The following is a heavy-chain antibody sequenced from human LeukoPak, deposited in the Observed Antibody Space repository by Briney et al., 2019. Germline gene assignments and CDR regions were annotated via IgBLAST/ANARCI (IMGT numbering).Heavy chain of an antibody. CDR1: GGSFSGYY. D-gene: IGHD5-12*01. Sequence: SETLSLTCAVYGGSFSGYYWSWIRQPPGKGLEWIGEINHSGSTNYNPSLKSRVTISVDTSKNQFSLKLSSVTAADTAVYYCARSVDIVATTKAYYFDYWGQGTLVTVSS. V-gene: IGHV4-34*01. CDR2: INHSGST. J-gene: IGHJ4*02. CDR3: ARSVDIVATTKAYYFDY.